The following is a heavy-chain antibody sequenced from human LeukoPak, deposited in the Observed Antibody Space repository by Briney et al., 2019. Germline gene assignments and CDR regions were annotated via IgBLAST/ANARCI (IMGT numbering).Heavy chain of an antibody. CDR2: VDPDDGET. CDR3: TTRTFLVRGIVIANWFDP. Sequence: ASVKVSCKVSGDTLSELSMHWVRQAPGKGLEWMGGVDPDDGETIYAQKFQGRVTMTEDTSTDTAYMELSSLRSEDTAVYYCTTRTFLVRGIVIANWFDPWGQGTLVTVSS. J-gene: IGHJ5*02. V-gene: IGHV1-24*01. CDR1: GDTLSELS. D-gene: IGHD3-10*01.